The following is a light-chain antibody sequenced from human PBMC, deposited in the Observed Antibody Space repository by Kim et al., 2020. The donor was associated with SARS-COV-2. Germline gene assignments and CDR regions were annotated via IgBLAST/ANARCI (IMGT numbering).Light chain of an antibody. J-gene: IGLJ2*01. CDR2: QDS. CDR3: QAWDNSAVV. V-gene: IGLV3-1*01. CDR1: KLGAKY. Sequence: SYELTQPPSVSVSPGQTASITCSGDKLGAKYACWYQQKPGQPPVLVIYQDSKRPSGIPERFSGSNSGNTATLTISGTQAMDEADYYCQAWDNSAVVFGGG.